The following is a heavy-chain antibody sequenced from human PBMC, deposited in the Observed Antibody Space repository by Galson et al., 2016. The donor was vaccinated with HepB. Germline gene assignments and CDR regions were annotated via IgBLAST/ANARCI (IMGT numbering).Heavy chain of an antibody. V-gene: IGHV1-3*01. J-gene: IGHJ4*02. D-gene: IGHD4-17*01. CDR3: ARILDYVVTWGY. CDR1: GYTFSNYA. Sequence: SVKVSCKAYGYTFSNYAIHWVRQAPGQRLEWMGWINADIGNTNYSQRFQGRVTITRDTSAITAYTELSSLRFEDTAVYYCARILDYVVTWGYWGQGTLVAVSS. CDR2: INADIGNT.